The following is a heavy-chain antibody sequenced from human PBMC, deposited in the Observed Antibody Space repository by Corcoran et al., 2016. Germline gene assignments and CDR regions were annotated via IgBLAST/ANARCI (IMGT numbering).Heavy chain of an antibody. CDR1: GGSFSGYY. V-gene: IGHV4-34*01. CDR3: ARGGVGSGYPVAGTGFDY. D-gene: IGHD3-22*01. Sequence: QVQLQQWGAGLLKPSETLSLTCAVYGGSFSGYYWSWIRQPPGKGLEWIGEINHSGSTNYNPSLKSRVTISVDTSKNQFSLKLSSVTAADTAVYYCARGGVGSGYPVAGTGFDYWGQGTLVTVSS. CDR2: INHSGST. J-gene: IGHJ4*02.